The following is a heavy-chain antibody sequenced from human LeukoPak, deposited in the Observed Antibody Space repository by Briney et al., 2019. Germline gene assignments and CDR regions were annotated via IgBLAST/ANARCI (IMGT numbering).Heavy chain of an antibody. J-gene: IGHJ6*03. Sequence: PGGSLRLSCEASGFSFTDYYVTWIRQAPDKGLEWVSYISRTGHSTYYGDSVAGRFTISRDTAKNSLFLQMTSLRAEDTAVYYCARAGDSGDFPLGYFYYMDVWGKGTTVTVSS. CDR1: GFSFTDYY. D-gene: IGHD4-17*01. CDR3: ARAGDSGDFPLGYFYYMDV. CDR2: ISRTGHST. V-gene: IGHV3-11*01.